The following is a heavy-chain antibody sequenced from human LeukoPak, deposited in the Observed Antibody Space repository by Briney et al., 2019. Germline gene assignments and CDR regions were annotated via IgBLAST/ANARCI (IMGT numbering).Heavy chain of an antibody. V-gene: IGHV4-34*01. J-gene: IGHJ6*03. CDR1: GGSFSGYY. Sequence: SETLSLTCAVYGGSFSGYYWSWIRQPPGKGLEWIGEINHSGSTNYNPSLKSRVTISVDTSKNQFSLKLSSVTAADTAVYYCARDLYGGNPTGYYYYYMDVWGKGTTVTVSS. CDR3: ARDLYGGNPTGYYYYYMDV. D-gene: IGHD4-23*01. CDR2: INHSGST.